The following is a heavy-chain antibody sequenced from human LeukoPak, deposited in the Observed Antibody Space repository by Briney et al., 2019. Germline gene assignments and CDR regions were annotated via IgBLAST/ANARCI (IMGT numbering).Heavy chain of an antibody. V-gene: IGHV1-46*01. J-gene: IGHJ4*02. CDR2: INPSGGST. CDR1: GYTFTSYY. D-gene: IGHD4-17*01. CDR3: ARTPNYGDYGSFGDY. Sequence: ASVKVSCKASGYTFTSYYMHWVRQAPGQGLEWMGIINPSGGSTSYAQKFQGRVTMTRDTSTSTVYMELSSLRSEDTAVYYCARTPNYGDYGSFGDYWGQGTLDTVSS.